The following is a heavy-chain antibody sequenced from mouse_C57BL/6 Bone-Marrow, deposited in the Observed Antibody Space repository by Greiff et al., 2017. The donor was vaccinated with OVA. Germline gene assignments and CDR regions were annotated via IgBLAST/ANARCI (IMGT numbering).Heavy chain of an antibody. CDR2: IYPGSGST. D-gene: IGHD1-1*01. V-gene: IGHV1-55*01. CDR3: ARGDYYGSDWYFDV. CDR1: GYTFTSYW. Sequence: VQLQQPGAELVKPGASVKMSCKASGYTFTSYWITWVKQRPGQGLEWIGDIYPGSGSTNYNEKFKSKATLTVDTSSSTAYMQLSSLTSEDSAVYYCARGDYYGSDWYFDVWGTVTTVTVAS. J-gene: IGHJ1*03.